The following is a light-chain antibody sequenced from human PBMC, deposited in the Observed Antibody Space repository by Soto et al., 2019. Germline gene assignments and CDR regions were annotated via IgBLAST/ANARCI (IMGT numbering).Light chain of an antibody. CDR1: SGDVGGYNY. CDR2: EVS. Sequence: QSALAQPASVSGSPGQSITISCSGTSGDVGGYNYVSWYQQYPGKAPKLILYEVSKRPSGVSNRFSGSKSGKTASLTISGFQAEDEADYYCSSYTATSTPYVFGTGTKVTVL. CDR3: SSYTATSTPYV. V-gene: IGLV2-14*01. J-gene: IGLJ1*01.